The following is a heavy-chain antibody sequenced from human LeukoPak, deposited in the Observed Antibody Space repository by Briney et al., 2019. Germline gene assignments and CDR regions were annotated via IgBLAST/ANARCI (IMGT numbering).Heavy chain of an antibody. D-gene: IGHD2-15*01. V-gene: IGHV1-3*01. CDR2: INAGNGNT. CDR1: GYTFTSYA. CDR3: ARDICSGCSCYSDWFDP. J-gene: IGHJ5*02. Sequence: GASVKVSCKASGYTFTSYAMHWVRQAPGQRLEWMGWINAGNGNTEYSQKFQGRVTITRDTSASTAYMELSSLRSEDTAVYYCARDICSGCSCYSDWFDPWGQGTLVTVSS.